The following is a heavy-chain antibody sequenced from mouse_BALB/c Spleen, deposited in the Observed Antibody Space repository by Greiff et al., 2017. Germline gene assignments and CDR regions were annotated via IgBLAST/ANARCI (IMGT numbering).Heavy chain of an antibody. CDR1: GFAFSSYD. D-gene: IGHD1-1*01. J-gene: IGHJ4*01. V-gene: IGHV5-12-1*01. CDR2: FSSGGGST. Sequence: EVKLMESGGGLVKPGGSLKLSCAASGFAFSSYDMSWVRQTPEKRLEWVAYFSSGGGSTYYPDTVKGRFTISRDNAKNTLYLQMSSLKSEDTAMYYCARQDYGTPMDYWGQGTSVTVSS. CDR3: ARQDYGTPMDY.